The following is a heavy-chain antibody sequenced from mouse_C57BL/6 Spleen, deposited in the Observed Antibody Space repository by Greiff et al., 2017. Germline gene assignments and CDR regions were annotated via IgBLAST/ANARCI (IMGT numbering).Heavy chain of an antibody. CDR3: ARTGEYYLDY. J-gene: IGHJ2*01. CDR2: IEPNSGGT. CDR1: GYTFTSYW. Sequence: QVQLKQSGAELVQPGASVTLSCKASGYTFTSYWLHWVKQRPGRGLEWIGRIEPNSGGTKYNEKFKSKATLTVDNPSSTAYMQRSILTTEDSAVYYGARTGEYYLDYWGQGTTLKVSS. V-gene: IGHV1-72*01.